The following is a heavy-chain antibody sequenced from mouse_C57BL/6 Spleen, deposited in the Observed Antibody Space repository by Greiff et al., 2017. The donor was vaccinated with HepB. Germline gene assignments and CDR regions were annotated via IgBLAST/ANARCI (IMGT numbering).Heavy chain of an antibody. V-gene: IGHV1-82*01. Sequence: QVQLQQSGPELVKPGASVKISCKASGYAFSSSWMNWVKQRPGKGLEWIGRVYPGDGDTNYNGKFKGKATLTADKSSSTAYMQLSSLTSEDSAVYFCASEYYVGSSNDAMDYWGQGTSVTVSS. D-gene: IGHD1-1*01. CDR3: ASEYYVGSSNDAMDY. CDR1: GYAFSSSW. J-gene: IGHJ4*01. CDR2: VYPGDGDT.